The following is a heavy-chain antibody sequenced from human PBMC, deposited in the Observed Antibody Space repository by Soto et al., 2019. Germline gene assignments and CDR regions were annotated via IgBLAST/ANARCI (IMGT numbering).Heavy chain of an antibody. CDR2: ISYDGSNK. J-gene: IGHJ4*02. CDR1: GFTFSSYG. CDR3: AKDRSIYSSSWSPFGY. Sequence: GGSLRLSCAASGFTFSSYGMHWVRQAPGKGLEWVAVISYDGSNKYYADSVKGRFTISRDNSKNTLYLQMNSLRAEDTAVYYCAKDRSIYSSSWSPFGYWGQGTLVTVSS. V-gene: IGHV3-30*18. D-gene: IGHD6-13*01.